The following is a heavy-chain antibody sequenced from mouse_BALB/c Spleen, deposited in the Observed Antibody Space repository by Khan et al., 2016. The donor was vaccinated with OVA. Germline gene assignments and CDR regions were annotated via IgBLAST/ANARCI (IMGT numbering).Heavy chain of an antibody. CDR2: IDPFSGCT. V-gene: IGHV1S135*01. D-gene: IGHD2-2*01. CDR3: TRHGYVAWFTY. Sequence: EVELVESGPELMKPGASVKISCKASGYSFTTYYIHWVIQSHGTSLEWIGYIDPFSGCTTYNQKFKGKATLTVDKSSSTAYIHLSNLTSEDSAVYYCTRHGYVAWFTYWGQGTLVTVSA. J-gene: IGHJ3*01. CDR1: GYSFTTYY.